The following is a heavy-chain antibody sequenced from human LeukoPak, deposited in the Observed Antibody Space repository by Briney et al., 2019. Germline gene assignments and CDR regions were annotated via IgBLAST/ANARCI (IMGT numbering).Heavy chain of an antibody. D-gene: IGHD3-10*01. V-gene: IGHV3-15*01. CDR1: GFTFSNAL. J-gene: IGHJ4*02. CDR2: IKTKTDGGTT. Sequence: GGSLRLSCAASGFTFSNALMTWVRQAPGKGLEWVGRIKTKTDGGTTDYVAPVKGRFTISRDNAKNSLYLQMYSLRAEDTAVYYCARMLVYNSGGEAFDCWGQGTLVTVSS. CDR3: ARMLVYNSGGEAFDC.